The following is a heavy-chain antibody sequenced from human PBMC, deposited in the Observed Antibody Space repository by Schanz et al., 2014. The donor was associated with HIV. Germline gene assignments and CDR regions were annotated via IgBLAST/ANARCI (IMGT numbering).Heavy chain of an antibody. CDR2: ISSSGSTI. J-gene: IGHJ6*02. Sequence: QVQLVESGGGVVQPGRSLRLSCAASGFTFSDYYMSWIRQAPGKGLEWVSYISSSGSTIHYADSVKGRFTISRDNSKNTLYLQMNSLRAEDTAVYYCAREKYSSTWWRAGLYFYGMDVWGQGTTVTVSS. CDR3: AREKYSSTWWRAGLYFYGMDV. D-gene: IGHD6-13*01. V-gene: IGHV3-11*04. CDR1: GFTFSDYY.